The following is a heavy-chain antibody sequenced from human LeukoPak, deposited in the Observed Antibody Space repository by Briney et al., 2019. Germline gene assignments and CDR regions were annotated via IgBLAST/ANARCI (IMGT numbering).Heavy chain of an antibody. V-gene: IGHV4-59*01. CDR3: ACGVEMATIFDY. CDR1: GGSISSYY. Sequence: SETLSLTCTVSGGSISSYYWSWIRQPPGKGLEWIGYIYYSGSTNYNPSLKSRVTISVDTSKNQFSLKLSSVTAADTAVYYCACGVEMATIFDYWGQGTLVTVSS. CDR2: IYYSGST. D-gene: IGHD5-24*01. J-gene: IGHJ4*02.